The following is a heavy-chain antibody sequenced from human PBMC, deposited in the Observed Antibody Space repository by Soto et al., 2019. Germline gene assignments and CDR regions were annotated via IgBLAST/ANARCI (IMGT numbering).Heavy chain of an antibody. CDR3: ARGQGDESTVVIFNWFDP. J-gene: IGHJ5*02. Sequence: SETLSLTCTVSGGSISSSSYYWGWIRQPPGKGLEWIGSIYYSGSTYYNPSLKSRVTISVDTSKNQFSLKLSSVTAADTAVYYCARGQGDESTVVIFNWFDPWGQGTLVTVSS. V-gene: IGHV4-39*07. CDR1: GGSISSSSYY. D-gene: IGHD4-17*01. CDR2: IYYSGST.